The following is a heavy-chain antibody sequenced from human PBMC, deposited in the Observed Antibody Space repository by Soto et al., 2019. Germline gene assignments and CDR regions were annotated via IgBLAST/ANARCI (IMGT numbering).Heavy chain of an antibody. CDR2: ISSSSSYT. Sequence: PGGSLRLSCAASGFTFSDYYMSWIRQAPGKGLEWVSYISSSSSYTNYADSVKGRFTISRDNAKNSLYLQMNSLRAEDTAVYYCARAGIYGSGSYYTHSYGMDVWGQGTTVTVSS. CDR1: GFTFSDYY. CDR3: ARAGIYGSGSYYTHSYGMDV. J-gene: IGHJ6*02. D-gene: IGHD3-10*01. V-gene: IGHV3-11*06.